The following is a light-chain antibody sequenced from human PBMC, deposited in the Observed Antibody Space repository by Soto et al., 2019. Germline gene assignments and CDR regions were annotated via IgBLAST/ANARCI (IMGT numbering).Light chain of an antibody. Sequence: EIVMTQSTATLSVSPGERATLSCRASQSVSSNLAWYQQKPGQPPRLLIYSASTRTTDIPARFSGSASGTEFTLTISSLQSEDFAVYYCQQYNNWPLTFGGGTKVEIK. V-gene: IGKV3-15*01. J-gene: IGKJ4*01. CDR2: SAS. CDR3: QQYNNWPLT. CDR1: QSVSSN.